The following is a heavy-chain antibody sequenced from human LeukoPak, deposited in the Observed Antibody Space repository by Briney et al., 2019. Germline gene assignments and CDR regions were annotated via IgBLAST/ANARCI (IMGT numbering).Heavy chain of an antibody. D-gene: IGHD1-26*01. Sequence: GGSLRLSCAASGFTFSSYSMNWVRQAPGKGLEWVSSISSSSSYIYYADSVKGRFTISRDNAKNSLYLQMNSLRAEDTAVYYCAREYGWELEDAFDIWGQGTMVTVSS. CDR2: ISSSSSYI. CDR1: GFTFSSYS. J-gene: IGHJ3*02. CDR3: AREYGWELEDAFDI. V-gene: IGHV3-21*01.